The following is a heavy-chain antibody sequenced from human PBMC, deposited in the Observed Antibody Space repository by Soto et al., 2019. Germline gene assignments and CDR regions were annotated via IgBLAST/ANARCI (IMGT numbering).Heavy chain of an antibody. Sequence: SETLSLTCTVSGGSISSGDDYWSWIRQPPGKGLEWIGYIYYSGSTYYNPSLKSRVTISVDTSKNQFSLKLSSVTAADTAVYYCARWWFGEFFDYWGQGTLVTVS. J-gene: IGHJ4*02. CDR2: IYYSGST. CDR1: GGSISSGDDY. CDR3: ARWWFGEFFDY. D-gene: IGHD3-10*01. V-gene: IGHV4-30-4*01.